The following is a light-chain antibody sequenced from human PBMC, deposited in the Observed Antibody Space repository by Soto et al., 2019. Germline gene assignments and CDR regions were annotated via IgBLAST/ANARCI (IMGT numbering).Light chain of an antibody. CDR3: ISYTRTSTLVA. J-gene: IGLJ2*01. Sequence: QSVLTQPDSVSGSPGQSITLTRTGTSSDIGGYNYVAWYQQHPGKAPKLIIYDVSNRPSGVSNRLSGTKSGNTAALTISGLQAEEEAEYYCISYTRTSTLVALGGGTKLTVL. CDR2: DVS. CDR1: SSDIGGYNY. V-gene: IGLV2-14*01.